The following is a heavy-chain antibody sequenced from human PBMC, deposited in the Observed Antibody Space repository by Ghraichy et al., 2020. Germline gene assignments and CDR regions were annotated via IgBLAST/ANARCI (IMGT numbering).Heavy chain of an antibody. J-gene: IGHJ6*04. D-gene: IGHD4-23*01. V-gene: IGHV3-48*02. CDR2: ITSSSSFR. CDR1: GFTFSSYS. CDR3: ARGSTVVRFFYYGGMDV. Sequence: GGSLRLSCVGSGFTFSSYSMNWVRQSPGKGLEWVSYITSSSSFRSYADSVKGRFTISRDNAHNSLYLQINSLREEDTAVYFCARGSTVVRFFYYGGMDVWGTGTTVTVSS.